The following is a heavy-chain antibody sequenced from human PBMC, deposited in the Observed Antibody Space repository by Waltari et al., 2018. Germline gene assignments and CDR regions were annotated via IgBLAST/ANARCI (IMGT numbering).Heavy chain of an antibody. CDR1: GFTFSSYS. J-gene: IGHJ6*03. Sequence: EVQLVESGGGLVQPGGSLRLSCAASGFTFSSYSMNWVRQAPGKGLEWVSYISSSSSTIYYADSVKGRFTISRDNAKNSLYLQMNSLRAEDTAVYYCARDQSIAARPGYYYYYMDVWGKGTTVTVSS. CDR3: ARDQSIAARPGYYYYYMDV. D-gene: IGHD6-6*01. CDR2: ISSSSSTI. V-gene: IGHV3-48*04.